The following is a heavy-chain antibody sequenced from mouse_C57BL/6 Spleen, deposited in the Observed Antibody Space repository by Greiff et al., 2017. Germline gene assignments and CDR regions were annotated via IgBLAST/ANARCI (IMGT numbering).Heavy chain of an antibody. J-gene: IGHJ3*01. Sequence: EVKLMESGGGLVQPGGSMKLSCVASGFTFSNYWMNWVRQSPETGLEWVAQIRLKSDNYATQYAESVKGRFTISRDDSKSSVYLQMNNLRAEDTGIYYCTVNLLLHRWFAYWGQGTLVTVSA. D-gene: IGHD1-1*01. CDR1: GFTFSNYW. CDR2: IRLKSDNYAT. CDR3: TVNLLLHRWFAY. V-gene: IGHV6-3*01.